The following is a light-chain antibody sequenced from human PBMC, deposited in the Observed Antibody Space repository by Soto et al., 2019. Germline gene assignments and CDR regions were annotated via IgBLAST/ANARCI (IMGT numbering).Light chain of an antibody. CDR3: QQYDSNRWT. CDR2: DAS. J-gene: IGKJ1*01. V-gene: IGKV1-5*01. CDR1: QSIRSW. Sequence: DIQMTQSPSTLSASVGDRVTITCRASQSIRSWLAWYQQKPGKAPKLLIYDASSLEGGVPSRSSGSGSGTVFTLTISTLQPDDFGTYYCQQYDSNRWTFGQGTKVEV.